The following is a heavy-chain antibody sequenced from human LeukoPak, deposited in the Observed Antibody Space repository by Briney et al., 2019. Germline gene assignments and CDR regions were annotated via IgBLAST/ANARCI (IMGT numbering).Heavy chain of an antibody. V-gene: IGHV4-4*07. CDR2: IYTSGST. CDR1: GGSLSSDY. J-gene: IGHJ4*02. Sequence: PSETLSLTCALSGGSLSSDYWSWLRQPAGKGLEWIGRIYTSGSTNYNPSLKSRVTMSVDTSKNQFSLKLSAVTAADTAVYYCARESIAAAGSYLFDYWGQGTLVTVSS. D-gene: IGHD6-13*01. CDR3: ARESIAAAGSYLFDY.